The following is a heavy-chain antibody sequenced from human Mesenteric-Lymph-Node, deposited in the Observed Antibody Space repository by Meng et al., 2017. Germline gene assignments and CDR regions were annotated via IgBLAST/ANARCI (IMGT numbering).Heavy chain of an antibody. CDR2: INPSGGST. CDR3: AREHGSGSYYYGMDV. D-gene: IGHD3-10*01. V-gene: IGHV1-46*01. CDR1: GYTFTSYY. Sequence: ASVKVSCKASGYTFTSYYMHWVRQAPGQGLEWMGIINPSGGSTSYAQKFQGRVTMTRDTSTSTVYMELSSLRSEDTAVYYCAREHGSGSYYYGMDVWGQGTMVTVSS. J-gene: IGHJ6*02.